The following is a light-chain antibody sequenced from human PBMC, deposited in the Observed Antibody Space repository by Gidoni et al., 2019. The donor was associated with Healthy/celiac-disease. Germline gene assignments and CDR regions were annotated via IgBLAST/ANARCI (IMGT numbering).Light chain of an antibody. CDR3: SSYTSSSTLV. Sequence: QSALPQPASVSGSPGQSIPISCTGTSSAVGGYNYVSWYQQHPGKAPKLMIYDVSNRPSGVSNRFSGSKSGNTASLTIAGLQAEDEADYYCSSYTSSSTLVFGTGTKVTVL. CDR1: SSAVGGYNY. J-gene: IGLJ1*01. CDR2: DVS. V-gene: IGLV2-14*01.